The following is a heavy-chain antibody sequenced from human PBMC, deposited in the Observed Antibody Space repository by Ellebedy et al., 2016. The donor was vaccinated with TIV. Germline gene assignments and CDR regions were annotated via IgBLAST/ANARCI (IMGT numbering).Heavy chain of an antibody. Sequence: GGSLRLSCAASGFTFSSYAMHWVRRAPGKGLEWVAVISYDGSNKYYADSVKGRFTISRDNSKNTLYLQMNSLRAEDTAVYYCARARVSSGRSADYWGQGTLVTVSS. CDR3: ARARVSSGRSADY. D-gene: IGHD3-16*01. CDR2: ISYDGSNK. CDR1: GFTFSSYA. V-gene: IGHV3-30-3*01. J-gene: IGHJ4*02.